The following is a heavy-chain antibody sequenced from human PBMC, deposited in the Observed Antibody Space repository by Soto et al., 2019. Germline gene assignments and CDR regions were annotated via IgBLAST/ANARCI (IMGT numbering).Heavy chain of an antibody. CDR2: IIPMFGIG. Sequence: QVQLVQSGAEVKMPGSSVRVSCKASGGSFSKYGISWVRQAPGQGLEWMGGIIPMFGIGNYAEKFLGRVTITAVESTSTSHMQLSSLRSEEPAVHVCAVCYRENYCYAMEARGQRTTVIVSS. CDR3: AVCYRENYCYAMEA. J-gene: IGHJ6*02. CDR1: GGSFSKYG. V-gene: IGHV1-69*01. D-gene: IGHD2-8*01.